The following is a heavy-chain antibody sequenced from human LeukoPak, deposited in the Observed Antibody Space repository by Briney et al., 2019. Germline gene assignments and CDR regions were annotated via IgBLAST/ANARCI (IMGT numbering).Heavy chain of an antibody. J-gene: IGHJ4*02. V-gene: IGHV4-38-2*02. Sequence: SETLSLTCTVSGYFINSNYYWGWIRQPPGKGLEWIATISHSGSTYYNPSLKSRVTISVETSKSQFSLKLSSVTAADTAVYYCARINTIMATFDYWGQGTLVTASS. D-gene: IGHD5-24*01. CDR2: ISHSGST. CDR3: ARINTIMATFDY. CDR1: GYFINSNYY.